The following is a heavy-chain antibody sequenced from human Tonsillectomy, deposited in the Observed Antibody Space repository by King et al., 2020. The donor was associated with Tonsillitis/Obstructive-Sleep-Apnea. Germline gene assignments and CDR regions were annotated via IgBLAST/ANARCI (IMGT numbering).Heavy chain of an antibody. V-gene: IGHV4-34*01. J-gene: IGHJ6*03. CDR3: ARGGRDFWSAEDYFHYMDV. CDR1: GGSFSGYY. D-gene: IGHD3-3*01. CDR2: INHSGST. Sequence: VQLQQWGAGLLKPSETLSLTCAVYGGSFSGYYWSWIRQPPGKGLERIGEINHSGSTNYNPSLKSRVPISVDTSKNQFSLKLSSLTAADTAVYYCARGGRDFWSAEDYFHYMDVWGKGTTVTVSS.